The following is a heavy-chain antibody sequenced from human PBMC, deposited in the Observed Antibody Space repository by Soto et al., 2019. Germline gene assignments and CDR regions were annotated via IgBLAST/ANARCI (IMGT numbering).Heavy chain of an antibody. CDR2: VSYSGST. Sequence: PXEWLSRTCPVSGGSISSSGSYWGWIRQPPGKGLEWIGTVSYSGSTYYNPSFNSRVAISLDTSKNQFSRNLGSVTATDTALYYCKRRYSYGSGKYAVDVWGHGTKVTVYS. CDR1: GGSISSSGSY. V-gene: IGHV4-39*01. J-gene: IGHJ6*02. D-gene: IGHD3-10*01. CDR3: KRRYSYGSGKYAVDV.